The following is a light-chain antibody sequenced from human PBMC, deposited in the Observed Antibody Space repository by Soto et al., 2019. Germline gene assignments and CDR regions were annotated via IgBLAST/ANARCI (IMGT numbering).Light chain of an antibody. CDR1: QSLLHSNGYNY. V-gene: IGKV2-28*01. CDR3: MQALQTPPWT. J-gene: IGKJ1*01. CDR2: LGS. Sequence: DIVGTQSPLSLPVTPGEPASISCRSSQSLLHSNGYNYLDWYLQKPGQSPQLLIYLGSNRASGVPDRFSGSGSGTDFTLKISRVEAEDVGVYYCMQALQTPPWTFGQGTKVDIK.